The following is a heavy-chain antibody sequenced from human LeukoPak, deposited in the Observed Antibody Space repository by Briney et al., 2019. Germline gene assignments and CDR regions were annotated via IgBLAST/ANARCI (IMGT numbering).Heavy chain of an antibody. V-gene: IGHV4-38-2*01. Sequence: SETLSLTCVVSGYSISSGYYWGWIRQPPGKGLEWIGSISHSADTYYNPFLRSRVTISEDTSKNQFSLNLSSVTAADTAVYYCARLGRYCSGSTCYPTNFGNWGQGTLVTVSS. J-gene: IGHJ4*02. CDR1: GYSISSGYY. D-gene: IGHD2-15*01. CDR2: ISHSADT. CDR3: ARLGRYCSGSTCYPTNFGN.